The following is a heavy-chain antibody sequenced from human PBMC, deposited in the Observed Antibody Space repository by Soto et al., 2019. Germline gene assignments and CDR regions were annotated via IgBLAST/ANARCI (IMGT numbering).Heavy chain of an antibody. CDR1: GGSVSSGSYY. CDR2: IYYSGST. D-gene: IGHD3-16*01. Sequence: QVQLQESGPGLVKPSETLSLTCTVSGGSVSSGSYYWSWIRQPPGKGLEWIGYIYYSGSTNYNPSLKSRLTISVDTSKTQFSLKLSSVTAADTAVYYCAGNLGLGLLRWNWFDPWGQGTLVTVSS. CDR3: AGNLGLGLLRWNWFDP. J-gene: IGHJ5*02. V-gene: IGHV4-61*01.